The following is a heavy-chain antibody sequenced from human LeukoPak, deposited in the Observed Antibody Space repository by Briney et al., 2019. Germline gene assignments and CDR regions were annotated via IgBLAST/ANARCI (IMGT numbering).Heavy chain of an antibody. CDR1: GGSISSYY. D-gene: IGHD1-1*01. CDR2: IYHSGST. J-gene: IGHJ4*02. V-gene: IGHV4-38-2*02. CDR3: ARATAGTTLFEGIDY. Sequence: SETLSLTCTVSGGSISSYYWGWIRRPPGKGLEWIGSIYHSGSTYYNPSLKSRVTISVDTSKNQFSLKLSSVTAADTAVYYCARATAGTTLFEGIDYWGQGTLVTVSS.